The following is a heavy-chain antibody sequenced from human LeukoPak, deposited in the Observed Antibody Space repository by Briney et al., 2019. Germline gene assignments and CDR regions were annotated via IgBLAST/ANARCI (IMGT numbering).Heavy chain of an antibody. J-gene: IGHJ6*02. V-gene: IGHV3-21*04. D-gene: IGHD6-19*01. CDR3: AKDIGPGIAVANYYYYGMDV. CDR1: GFTLSSYS. CDR2: ISSSSSYI. Sequence: GGSLRLSCAASGFTLSSYSMNWVRQAPGKGLEWVSSISSSSSYIYYADSVKGRFTISRDNAKNSLYLEMNSLRAEDTALYYCAKDIGPGIAVANYYYYGMDVWGQGTTVTVSS.